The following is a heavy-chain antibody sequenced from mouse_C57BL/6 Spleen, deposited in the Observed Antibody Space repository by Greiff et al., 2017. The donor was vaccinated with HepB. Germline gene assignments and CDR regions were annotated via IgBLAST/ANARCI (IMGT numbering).Heavy chain of an antibody. D-gene: IGHD2-12*01. Sequence: LVESGAELVRPGASVTLSCKASGYTFTDYEMHWVKQTPVHGLEWIGAIDPETGGTAYNQKFKGKAILTADKSSSTAYMELRSLTSEDSAVYYCTRSAYYTHYFDYWGQGTTLTVSS. CDR2: IDPETGGT. V-gene: IGHV1-15*01. J-gene: IGHJ2*01. CDR3: TRSAYYTHYFDY. CDR1: GYTFTDYE.